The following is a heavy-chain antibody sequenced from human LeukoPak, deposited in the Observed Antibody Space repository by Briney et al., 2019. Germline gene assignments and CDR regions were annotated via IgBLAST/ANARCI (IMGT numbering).Heavy chain of an antibody. CDR1: GDSIRSYY. CDR3: ARDPNSAL. J-gene: IGHJ4*02. Sequence: SEALSLTCTVSGDSIRSYYWSWIRQPAGKGLEWIGRIYTGGTTNYNPSLKSRVTISADTSKNQFSLRLSSVTAADTAVYYCARDPNSALWGQGTLVTVSS. V-gene: IGHV4-4*07. D-gene: IGHD4-23*01. CDR2: IYTGGTT.